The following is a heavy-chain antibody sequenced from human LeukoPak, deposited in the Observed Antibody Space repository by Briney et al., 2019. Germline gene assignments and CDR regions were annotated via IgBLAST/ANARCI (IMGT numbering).Heavy chain of an antibody. J-gene: IGHJ3*02. CDR3: ARDSSGWFDDAFDI. D-gene: IGHD6-19*01. Sequence: ASVKVSCKASGGTFSSYAISWERQAPGQGLEWMGGIIPIFGTANYAQKFQGRVTITADESTSTAYMELSSLRSEDTAVYYCARDSSGWFDDAFDIWGQGTMVTVSS. CDR1: GGTFSSYA. CDR2: IIPIFGTA. V-gene: IGHV1-69*13.